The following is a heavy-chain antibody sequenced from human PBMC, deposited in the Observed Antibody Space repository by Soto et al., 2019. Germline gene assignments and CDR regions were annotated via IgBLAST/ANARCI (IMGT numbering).Heavy chain of an antibody. CDR3: ASYGKRDKDYYYYYGMDV. Sequence: GESLKNPCNGSGYSFTSYWIGRARQMPGKGPVWMGIIYPGDSDTSYSPSFQGQVTISADKSISTAYLQLSSRKASVSAMYYCASYGKRDKDYYYYYGMDVWGQGTRVTVSS. D-gene: IGHD1-26*01. CDR2: IYPGDSDT. J-gene: IGHJ6*02. CDR1: GYSFTSYW. V-gene: IGHV5-51*01.